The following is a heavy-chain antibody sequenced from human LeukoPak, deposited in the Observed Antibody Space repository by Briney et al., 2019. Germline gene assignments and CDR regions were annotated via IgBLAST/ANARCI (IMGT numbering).Heavy chain of an antibody. CDR2: VHLDGRT. D-gene: IGHD3-3*01. CDR3: AREGGFYRPLDY. Sequence: GSLRLSCAASGFTFSNYAMSWVRQAPGKGLEWIGEVHLDGRTNYNPSLGSRLTMSVDLSESQVSLKLTSVTAADTAVYYCAREGGFYRPLDYSGQGTLVT. CDR1: GFTFSNYAM. V-gene: IGHV4-4*02. J-gene: IGHJ4*02.